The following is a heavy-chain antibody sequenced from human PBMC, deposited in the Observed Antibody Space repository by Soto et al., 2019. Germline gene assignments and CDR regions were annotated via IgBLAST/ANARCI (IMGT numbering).Heavy chain of an antibody. J-gene: IGHJ4*02. Sequence: LTCAVSGYSISSGYYWGWIRQPPGKGLEWIGSIYYSWSTYYYPSLTSRVTISVDTSKNQFSLKLSSVTAADTAVYYCARLGVVGPPYSDFDYWGQGTLVTVSS. CDR2: IYYSWST. V-gene: IGHV4-38-2*01. CDR3: ARLGVVGPPYSDFDY. CDR1: GYSISSGYY. D-gene: IGHD2-15*01.